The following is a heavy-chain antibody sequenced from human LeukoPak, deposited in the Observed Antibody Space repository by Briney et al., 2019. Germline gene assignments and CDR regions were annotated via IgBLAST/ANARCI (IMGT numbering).Heavy chain of an antibody. D-gene: IGHD3-9*01. V-gene: IGHV3-9*02. CDR1: GFTSDDYA. CDR3: ARELRYFHYGMDV. J-gene: IGHJ6*02. CDR2: ISWNSGSI. Sequence: PGGSLRLSCAASGFTSDDYAMHWVRQAPGEGLEWVSGISWNSGSIGYADSVKGRFTISRDNAKNSLYLQMNSLRAEDTAVYYCARELRYFHYGMDVWGQGTTVTVSS.